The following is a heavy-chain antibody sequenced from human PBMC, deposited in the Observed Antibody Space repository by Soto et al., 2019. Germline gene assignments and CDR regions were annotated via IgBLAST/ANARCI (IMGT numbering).Heavy chain of an antibody. CDR1: GDSVSSNSVG. J-gene: IGHJ6*02. V-gene: IGHV6-1*01. D-gene: IGHD1-1*01. CDR2: TYYRSKWYN. CDR3: ARDRGRNWNTYFYYYGMDV. Sequence: LSLTCAISGDSVSSNSVGWNWIRQSPLRGLEWLGRTYYRSKWYNDYAVSVKSRITINPDTSKNQFSLQLNSVTPEDTAVYYCARDRGRNWNTYFYYYGMDVWGQGTTVTVSS.